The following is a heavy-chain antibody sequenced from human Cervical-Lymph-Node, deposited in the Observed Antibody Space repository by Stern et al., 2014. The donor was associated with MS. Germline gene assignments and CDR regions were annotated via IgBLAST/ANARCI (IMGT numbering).Heavy chain of an antibody. CDR2: IYWDADE. CDR1: GFSLNTSGEG. CDR3: AHTTVTFDEAYGLDV. Sequence: QITLKESGPTLVKPTQTLTLTCTFSGFSLNTSGEGVGWIRQPPGKALEWIAVIYWDADERYSPSLNSRLTITKDTSKNQVVLTMVNMDPVDTGTYYCAHTTVTFDEAYGLDVWGQGTTVTVAS. J-gene: IGHJ6*02. V-gene: IGHV2-5*02. D-gene: IGHD4-17*01.